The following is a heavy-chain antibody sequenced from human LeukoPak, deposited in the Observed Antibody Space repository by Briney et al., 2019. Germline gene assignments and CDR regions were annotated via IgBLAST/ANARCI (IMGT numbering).Heavy chain of an antibody. CDR2: ISSSGTTI. J-gene: IGHJ4*02. D-gene: IGHD6-6*01. Sequence: GGSLRLPCAASGFTFSKYDMNWVRQAPGKGLEWVSYISSSGTTIYYADSVKGRFTISRDNAKNSLYLQMNSLRAEDTAVYYCARFRYSSSDLDYWGQGTLVTVAS. V-gene: IGHV3-48*03. CDR1: GFTFSKYD. CDR3: ARFRYSSSDLDY.